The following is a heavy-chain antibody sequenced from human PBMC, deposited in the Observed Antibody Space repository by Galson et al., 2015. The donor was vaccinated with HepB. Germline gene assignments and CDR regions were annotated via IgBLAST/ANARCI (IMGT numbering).Heavy chain of an antibody. D-gene: IGHD1-26*01. J-gene: IGHJ4*02. CDR1: GFTFSDYW. CDR3: VRDSGTYYFDY. CDR2: IKSDGSST. V-gene: IGHV3-74*01. Sequence: SLRLSCAASGFTFSDYWMHWVRQAPGKGLVWVSRIKSDGSSTNYADSVKGRFTISRDNAENTLYLQMHSLRAEDTAVYYCVRDSGTYYFDYWGQGTRVTVPS.